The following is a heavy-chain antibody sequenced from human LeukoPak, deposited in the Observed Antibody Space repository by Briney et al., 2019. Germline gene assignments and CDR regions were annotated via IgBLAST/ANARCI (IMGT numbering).Heavy chain of an antibody. CDR1: GFTFSSYW. V-gene: IGHV3-7*01. CDR2: IKQDGSEK. D-gene: IGHD3-9*01. J-gene: IGHJ6*02. CDR3: ARDRYDILTGYYFPCGMDV. Sequence: GGSLRLSCAASGFTFSSYWMSWVRQAPGKGLEWVANIKQDGSEKYYVDSVKGRFTNSRDNAKNSLYLQMNSLRAEDTAVYYCARDRYDILTGYYFPCGMDVWGQGTTVTVSS.